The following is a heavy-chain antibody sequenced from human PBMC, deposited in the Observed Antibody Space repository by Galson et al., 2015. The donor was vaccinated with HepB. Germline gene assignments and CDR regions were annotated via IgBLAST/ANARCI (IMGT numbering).Heavy chain of an antibody. CDR1: GFTFSIYS. Sequence: SLRLSCAASGFTFSIYSMNWVRQAPGKGLEWVSYMTSDMKTIYYADSVKGRFTISRDNDKNSLCLQMNSLRDEDTAVYYCARSTRGAFDFWGQGTMVTVSS. J-gene: IGHJ3*01. V-gene: IGHV3-48*02. D-gene: IGHD3-10*01. CDR3: ARSTRGAFDF. CDR2: MTSDMKTI.